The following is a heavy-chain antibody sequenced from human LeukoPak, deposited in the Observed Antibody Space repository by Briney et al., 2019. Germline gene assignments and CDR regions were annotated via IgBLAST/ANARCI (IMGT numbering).Heavy chain of an antibody. D-gene: IGHD3-16*02. CDR1: GGSFSGYY. J-gene: IGHJ5*02. V-gene: IGHV4-34*01. Sequence: SETLSLTCAVYGGSFSGYYWSWIRQPPGKGREWIGEINHSGSTNYNPSLKSRVTISVDTSKNQFSLTLSSVTAADTAVYYCARGGRYDYVWGSYRAVWFDPWGQGTLVTVSS. CDR3: ARGGRYDYVWGSYRAVWFDP. CDR2: INHSGST.